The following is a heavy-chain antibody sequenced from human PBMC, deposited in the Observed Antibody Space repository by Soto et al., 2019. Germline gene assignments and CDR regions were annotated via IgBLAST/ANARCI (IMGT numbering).Heavy chain of an antibody. J-gene: IGHJ6*02. CDR2: MNPNSRNT. D-gene: IGHD6-6*01. Sequence: ASVKVSCKASGYTFTTYDINWGRQATGQGLEWMGWMNPNSRNTGYAQKFQGRVTMTSNTSISTAYMELSSLRSEDTAVYYCARQTSSSSPDYYYYYGMDVWGQGTTVTLSS. CDR1: GYTFTTYD. V-gene: IGHV1-8*01. CDR3: ARQTSSSSPDYYYYYGMDV.